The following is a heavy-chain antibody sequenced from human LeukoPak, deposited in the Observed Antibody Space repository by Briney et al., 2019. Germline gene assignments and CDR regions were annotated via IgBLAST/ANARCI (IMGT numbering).Heavy chain of an antibody. D-gene: IGHD2-2*01. CDR3: AKGVRFVVVPTGAGANWFDP. CDR2: IRYDGSNK. J-gene: IGHJ5*02. V-gene: IGHV3-30*02. CDR1: GFTLSDHY. Sequence: PGGSLRLSCAASGFTLSDHYMDWVRQAPGKGLEWVAFIRYDGSNKYYADSVKGRFTISRDNSKNTLYLQMNSLRAEDTAVYYCAKGVRFVVVPTGAGANWFDPWGQGTLVTVSS.